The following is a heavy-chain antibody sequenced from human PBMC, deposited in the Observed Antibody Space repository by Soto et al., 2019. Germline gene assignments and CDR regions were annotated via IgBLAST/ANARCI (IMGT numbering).Heavy chain of an antibody. CDR2: ISSSSSTI. V-gene: IGHV3-48*01. CDR3: ARYYWNDVGLFDY. CDR1: GFTFSSYS. Sequence: EVQLVEFGGGLVQPGGSLRLSCAASGFTFSSYSMNWVRLVPGKGLEWVSYISSSSSTIFYADSVKGRFPISRDNAKNSLYLQMNSLRAEDTAVYYCARYYWNDVGLFDYWGQGTLVTVSS. D-gene: IGHD1-20*01. J-gene: IGHJ4*02.